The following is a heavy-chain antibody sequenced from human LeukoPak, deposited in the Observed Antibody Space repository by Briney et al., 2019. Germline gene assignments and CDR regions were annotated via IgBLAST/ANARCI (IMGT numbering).Heavy chain of an antibody. CDR3: ARTQSVFVAGTYYFDY. V-gene: IGHV4-59*01. Sequence: PSETLSLTCTVSGGSISSYYWSWIRQPPGKGLEWIGYFYYSGSTNYDPSLKSRVTISVDTSKNQFSLKLSSVTAADTAVYYCARTQSVFVAGTYYFDYWGQGTLVTVSS. J-gene: IGHJ4*02. D-gene: IGHD6-19*01. CDR2: FYYSGST. CDR1: GGSISSYY.